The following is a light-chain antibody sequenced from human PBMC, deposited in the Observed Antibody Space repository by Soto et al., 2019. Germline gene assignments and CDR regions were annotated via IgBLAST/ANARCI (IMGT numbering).Light chain of an antibody. V-gene: IGKV3-11*01. J-gene: IGKJ5*01. Sequence: GFTQSTDTLSLVPGERATLSCRASQSIANYVAWYHQRPGQAPRLVIYGASNRATDIPARFSGSGSGTDFTLTISSVEAEDFGVYYCQQRNDWPRNSFGQGTRLEI. CDR1: QSIANY. CDR2: GAS. CDR3: QQRNDWPRNS.